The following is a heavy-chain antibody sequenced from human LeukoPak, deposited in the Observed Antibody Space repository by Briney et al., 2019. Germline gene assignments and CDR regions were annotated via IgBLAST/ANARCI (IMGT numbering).Heavy chain of an antibody. CDR2: SDPEDGET. J-gene: IGHJ4*02. V-gene: IGHV1-24*01. D-gene: IGHD3-16*01. Sequence: ASVKVSCKVSGYTLTELSMHWVRQAPGKGLEWMGGSDPEDGETIYAQKFQGRVTMTTDTSTSTAYMELRSLRSDDTAVYYCARGGGYDYVLHPQGEFDYWGQGTLATVSS. CDR3: ARGGGYDYVLHPQGEFDY. CDR1: GYTLTELS.